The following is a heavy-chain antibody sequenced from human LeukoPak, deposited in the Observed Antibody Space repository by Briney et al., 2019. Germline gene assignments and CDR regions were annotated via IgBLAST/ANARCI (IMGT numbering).Heavy chain of an antibody. J-gene: IGHJ4*02. D-gene: IGHD6-19*01. CDR2: ISYDGSNK. V-gene: IGHV3-30-3*01. CDR1: GFTFSSYA. Sequence: SGRSLRLSCAASGFTFSSYAMHWVRQAPGKGLEWVAVISYDGSNKYYADSVKGRFTISRDNSKNTLYLQMNSLRAEGTAVYYCARGGGIAVAGLNYWGQGTLVTVSS. CDR3: ARGGGIAVAGLNY.